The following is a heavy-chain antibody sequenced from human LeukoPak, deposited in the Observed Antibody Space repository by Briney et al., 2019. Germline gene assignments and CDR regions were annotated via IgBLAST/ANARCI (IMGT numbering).Heavy chain of an antibody. CDR2: ITLYNGNT. Sequence: GASVKVSCKASGYTFTYCSLHWLQQAPGQGLERMRWITLYNGNTNYAKKFQSRVTITRDMSLRTAYIELSSLRSEDSAVYYCARGGGITGDAFDIWGQGTMVTVSS. CDR1: GYTFTYCS. V-gene: IGHV1-68*02. D-gene: IGHD1-14*01. J-gene: IGHJ3*02. CDR3: ARGGGITGDAFDI.